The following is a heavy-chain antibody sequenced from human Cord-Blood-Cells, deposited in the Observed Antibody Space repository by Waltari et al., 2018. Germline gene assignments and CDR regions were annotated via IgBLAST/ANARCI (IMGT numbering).Heavy chain of an antibody. CDR3: ARGTVTWYFDL. CDR1: GFTFSSYW. Sequence: EVQLVESGGGLVQPGGSLRLSCAASGFTFSSYWMSWVRQAPGKGREWVANIKQDGSEKYYVDSVKGRFTISRDNAKNSLYLQMNSRRAEDTAVYYCARGTVTWYFDLWGRGTLVTVSS. D-gene: IGHD4-17*01. J-gene: IGHJ2*01. V-gene: IGHV3-7*01. CDR2: IKQDGSEK.